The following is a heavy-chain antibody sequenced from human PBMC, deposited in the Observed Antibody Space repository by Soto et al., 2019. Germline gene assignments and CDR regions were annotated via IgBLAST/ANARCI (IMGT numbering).Heavy chain of an antibody. D-gene: IGHD1-26*01. CDR1: GGTFSSYT. V-gene: IGHV1-69*02. J-gene: IGHJ6*03. Sequence: GASVKVSCKASGGTFSSYTISWVRQAPGQGLEWMGRIIPILGIANYAQEFQGRVTITADKSTSTAYMELSSLRSEDTAVHYCARPTTDYYYYYMDVWGKGTTVTVSS. CDR3: ARPTTDYYYYYMDV. CDR2: IIPILGIA.